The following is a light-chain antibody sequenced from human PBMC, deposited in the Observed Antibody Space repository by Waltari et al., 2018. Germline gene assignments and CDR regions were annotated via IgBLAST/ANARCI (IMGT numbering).Light chain of an antibody. J-gene: IGKJ3*01. Sequence: DFVMTQSPDSLSVSLGERATINCKSSQSVLSNSNNENYLAWYQQKPGQPPKVLIYWASAPESGVPDRFSGSGSGTDFTLAISSLQAEDVAVYYCQQYIATPFTFGPGTRVDI. V-gene: IGKV4-1*01. CDR1: QSVLSNSNNENY. CDR2: WAS. CDR3: QQYIATPFT.